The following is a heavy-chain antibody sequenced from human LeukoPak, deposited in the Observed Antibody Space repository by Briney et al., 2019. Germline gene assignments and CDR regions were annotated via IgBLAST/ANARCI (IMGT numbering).Heavy chain of an antibody. CDR2: ISGSGGST. CDR1: GFTFSSYA. J-gene: IGHJ4*02. V-gene: IGHV3-23*01. CDR3: ARLVIVVVPAATHWDY. D-gene: IGHD2-2*01. Sequence: GGSLRLSCAASGFTFSSYAMSWVRQAPGKGLEWVSAISGSGGSTYYADSVKGRSTISRDNSKNTLYLQMNSLRAEDTAVYYCARLVIVVVPAATHWDYWGQGTLVTVSS.